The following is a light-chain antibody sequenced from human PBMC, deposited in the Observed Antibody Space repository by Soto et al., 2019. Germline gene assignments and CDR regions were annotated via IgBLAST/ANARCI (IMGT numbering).Light chain of an antibody. V-gene: IGKV3-20*01. CDR3: QQSGNSPLT. CDR1: RSVSSN. CDR2: GAS. J-gene: IGKJ5*01. Sequence: EIVMTQSPATLSVSPGERATLSCRASRSVSSNLAWYQQKPGQAPRLLIYGASSRATGIPDRFSGSGSGTDFTLTISRLEPEDFAVYFCQQSGNSPLTFGQGTRLEIK.